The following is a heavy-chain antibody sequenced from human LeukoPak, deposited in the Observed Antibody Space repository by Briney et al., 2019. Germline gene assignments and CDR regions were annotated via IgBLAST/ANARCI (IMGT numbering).Heavy chain of an antibody. CDR1: GFTFSSYA. CDR2: ISGSGGST. Sequence: SLRLSCAASGFTFSSYAMSWVRQAPGKGLEWVSAISGSGGSTYYADSVKGRFTISRDNSKNTLYLQMNSLRAEDTAVYYCARDIDSYGYFDYWGQGTLVTVSS. V-gene: IGHV3-23*01. D-gene: IGHD5-18*01. J-gene: IGHJ4*02. CDR3: ARDIDSYGYFDY.